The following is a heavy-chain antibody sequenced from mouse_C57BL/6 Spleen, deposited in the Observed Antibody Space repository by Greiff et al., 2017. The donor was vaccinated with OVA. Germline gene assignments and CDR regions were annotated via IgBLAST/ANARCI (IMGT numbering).Heavy chain of an antibody. CDR3: ARDAIYYYAMDY. CDR2: SRNKANDYTT. J-gene: IGHJ4*01. Sequence: EVKLMESGGGLVQSGRSLRLSCATSGFTFSDFYMEWVRQAPGKGLEWIAASRNKANDYTTEYSASVKGRFIVSRDTSQSILYLQMNALRAEDTAIYYCARDAIYYYAMDYWGQGTSVTVSS. CDR1: GFTFSDFY. V-gene: IGHV7-1*01.